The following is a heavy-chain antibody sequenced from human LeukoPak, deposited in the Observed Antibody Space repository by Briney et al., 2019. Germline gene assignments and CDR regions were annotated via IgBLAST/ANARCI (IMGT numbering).Heavy chain of an antibody. Sequence: SETLSLTCSVSGGSLSSSSYYWGWIRQPPGKGLEWIGSIYYSGSTYYNPSLKSRVTISVDTSKNQFSLKLSFVTAADTAVYYCARMSSGYYYPCSYWGQGTLVTVSS. J-gene: IGHJ4*02. CDR2: IYYSGST. CDR1: GGSLSSSSYY. D-gene: IGHD3-22*01. V-gene: IGHV4-39*01. CDR3: ARMSSGYYYPCSY.